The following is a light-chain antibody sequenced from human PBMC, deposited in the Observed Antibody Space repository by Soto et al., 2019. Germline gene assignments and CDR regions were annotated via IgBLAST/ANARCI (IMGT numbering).Light chain of an antibody. V-gene: IGKV1-27*01. CDR1: QGIANY. CDR3: QRYNSAPLT. CDR2: AAS. Sequence: DIQMTQSPSSLSASVGDIVTITCRASQGIANYLAWYQQKPGKVPNLLIYAASTLQSGVPSRFSGSGSGPEFPLTISGLQPADVSTYYCQRYNSAPLTSGTGTKVDFK. J-gene: IGKJ3*01.